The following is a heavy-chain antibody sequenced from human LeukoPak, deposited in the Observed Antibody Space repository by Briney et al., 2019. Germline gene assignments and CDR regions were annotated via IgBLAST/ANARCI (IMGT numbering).Heavy chain of an antibody. V-gene: IGHV3-74*01. CDR2: INSDGSST. CDR1: GFSVSSNY. Sequence: GGSLRLSCAASGFSVSSNYMSWVRHAPGKGLVWVSRINSDGSSTSYADSVKGRFTISRDNAKNTLYLQMSSLRAEDTAVYYCARDGYYYGSGSRHGYNWFDPWGQGTLVTVSS. D-gene: IGHD3-10*01. CDR3: ARDGYYYGSGSRHGYNWFDP. J-gene: IGHJ5*02.